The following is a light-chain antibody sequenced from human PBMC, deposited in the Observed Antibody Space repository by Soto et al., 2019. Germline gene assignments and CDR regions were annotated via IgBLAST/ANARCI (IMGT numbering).Light chain of an antibody. V-gene: IGKV1-5*03. CDR2: KAS. Sequence: DIQMTQSPSTLSGSLGDRVTFICWASQTISSWLAWYQQKPGKAPKLLIYKASTLKSGVPSRFSGSGSGTEFTLTISSLQPDDFATYYCQHYNSYSEAFGQGTKVDIK. CDR1: QTISSW. J-gene: IGKJ1*01. CDR3: QHYNSYSEA.